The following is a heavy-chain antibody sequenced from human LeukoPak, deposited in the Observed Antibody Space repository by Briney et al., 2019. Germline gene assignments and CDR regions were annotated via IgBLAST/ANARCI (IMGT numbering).Heavy chain of an antibody. J-gene: IGHJ4*02. CDR3: ARDLRRSGPAAYFDY. Sequence: SETLSLTCTVSGGSISSGDYYWGWIRQPPGKGLEWIGYIYYSGSTYYNPSLKSRVTISVDTSKNQFSLKLSSVTAADTAVYYCARDLRRSGPAAYFDYWGQGTLVTVSS. V-gene: IGHV4-30-4*08. D-gene: IGHD2-2*01. CDR1: GGSISSGDYY. CDR2: IYYSGST.